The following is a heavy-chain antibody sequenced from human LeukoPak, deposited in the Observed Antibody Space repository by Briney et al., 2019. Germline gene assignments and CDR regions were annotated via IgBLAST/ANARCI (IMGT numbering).Heavy chain of an antibody. CDR1: GFTFSSYS. V-gene: IGHV3-21*01. CDR2: ISSSSSSI. CDR3: ARGNVGARDYYFDY. D-gene: IGHD1-26*01. J-gene: IGHJ4*02. Sequence: GGSLRLSCAASGFTFSSYSMNWVRQAPGKGLEWVSSISSSSSSIYYADSVKGRFTISRDNAKNSLYLQMNSLRAEDTAVYYCARGNVGARDYYFDYWGQGTLVTVSS.